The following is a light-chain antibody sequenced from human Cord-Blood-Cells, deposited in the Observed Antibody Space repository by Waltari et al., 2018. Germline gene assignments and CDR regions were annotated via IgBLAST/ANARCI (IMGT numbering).Light chain of an antibody. Sequence: DIQMTQSPSSLSASVEDRVTITCQASQDINNYLNWYQQKPGKAPKLLIYDASNLETGVPSRFSGSGSGTDFTFTISSLQPEDIATYYCQQYDNLPLTFGGGTKVEIK. V-gene: IGKV1-33*01. J-gene: IGKJ4*01. CDR3: QQYDNLPLT. CDR2: DAS. CDR1: QDINNY.